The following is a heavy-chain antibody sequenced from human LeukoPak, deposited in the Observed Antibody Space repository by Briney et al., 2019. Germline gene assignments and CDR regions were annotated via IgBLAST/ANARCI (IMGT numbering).Heavy chain of an antibody. D-gene: IGHD3-22*01. CDR2: INPNSGGT. J-gene: IGHJ4*02. Sequence: ASVKVSCKASGYTFTGYYMHWVRQAPGQGLEWMGWINPNSGGTNYAQKFQGRVTMTRDTSISTAYMELSRLRSDDTAVYYCAKDGYNYDSSGHFDYWGQRTLVTVSS. CDR3: AKDGYNYDSSGHFDY. V-gene: IGHV1-2*02. CDR1: GYTFTGYY.